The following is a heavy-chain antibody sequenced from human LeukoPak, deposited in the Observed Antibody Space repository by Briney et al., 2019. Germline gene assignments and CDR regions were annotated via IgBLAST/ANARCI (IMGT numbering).Heavy chain of an antibody. CDR3: ARSMWIQRGRAFDI. J-gene: IGHJ3*02. CDR1: GYTFTSYD. CDR2: MNPNSGNT. V-gene: IGHV1-8*03. Sequence: ASVKVSCKASGYTFTSYDINWVRQATGQGLEWMGWMNPNSGNTGYAQKFQGRVTITRNTSISTAYMELSSLRSEDTAVYYCARSMWIQRGRAFDIWGQGTMVTVSS. D-gene: IGHD5-18*01.